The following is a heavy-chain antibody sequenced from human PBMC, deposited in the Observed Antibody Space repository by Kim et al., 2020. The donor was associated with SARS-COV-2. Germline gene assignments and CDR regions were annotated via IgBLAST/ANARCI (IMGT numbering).Heavy chain of an antibody. CDR2: IKQDGSEK. Sequence: GGSLTLSCAASGFTFSSYWMSWVRQAPGKGLEWVANIKQDGSEKYYVDSVKGRFTISRDNAKNSLYLQMNSLRAEDTAVYYCARASGSGSYYGFHYYYYYGMDVWGQGTTVTVSS. CDR1: GFTFSSYW. D-gene: IGHD3-10*01. CDR3: ARASGSGSYYGFHYYYYYGMDV. V-gene: IGHV3-7*01. J-gene: IGHJ6*02.